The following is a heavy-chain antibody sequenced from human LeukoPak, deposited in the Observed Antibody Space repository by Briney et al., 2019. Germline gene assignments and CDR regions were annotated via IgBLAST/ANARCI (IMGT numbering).Heavy chain of an antibody. CDR2: IKSKTDGCTT. V-gene: IGHV3-15*01. J-gene: IGHJ4*02. Sequence: PGGSLRLSCAASGSTFSNAWMSWVRQAPGKGLAWVGRIKSKTDGCTTDYAAPVKGRFTISRDDSKNTLYLQMNSLRAEDTAVYYCAKLRVYCSSTSCYHGDYWGQGTLVTVSS. CDR3: AKLRVYCSSTSCYHGDY. D-gene: IGHD2-2*01. CDR1: GSTFSNAW.